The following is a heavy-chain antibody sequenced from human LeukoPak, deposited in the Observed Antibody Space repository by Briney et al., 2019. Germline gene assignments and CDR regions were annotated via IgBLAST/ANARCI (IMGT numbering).Heavy chain of an antibody. V-gene: IGHV3-23*01. CDR3: AKARGTIHTRRVYYYGMDV. Sequence: QPGRSLRLSCTASGFTFGDYAMSWFRQAPGKGLEWVSAISGSGGSTYYADSVKGRFTISRDNSKNTLYLQMNSLRAEDTAVYYCAKARGTIHTRRVYYYGMDVWGQGTTVTVSS. CDR2: ISGSGGST. D-gene: IGHD3-9*01. CDR1: GFTFGDYA. J-gene: IGHJ6*02.